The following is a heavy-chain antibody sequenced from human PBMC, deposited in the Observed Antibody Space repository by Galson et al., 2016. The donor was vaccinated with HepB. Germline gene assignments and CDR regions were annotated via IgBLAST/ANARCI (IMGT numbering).Heavy chain of an antibody. D-gene: IGHD1-1*01. J-gene: IGHJ4*02. Sequence: SLRLSCAASGFNFNIFAMHWVRQAPGKGLEWVAVIWYDGYYKYYGDSVKGRFTISRDNSENTLYLQMDSLTTEDTAVYYCARTAKLSSSGHYLDYWGRGILVTVSS. CDR2: IWYDGYYK. CDR3: ARTAKLSSSGHYLDY. CDR1: GFNFNIFA. V-gene: IGHV3-33*01.